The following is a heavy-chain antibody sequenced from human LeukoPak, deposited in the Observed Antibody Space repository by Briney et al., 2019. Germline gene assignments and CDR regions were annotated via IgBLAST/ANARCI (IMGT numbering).Heavy chain of an antibody. CDR2: IYYSGST. CDR1: GGSIISSAYY. Sequence: SETLSLPCTVSGGSIISSAYYWSWIRQPPGKGLEWIGYIYYSGSTYYNPSLKSRVTISLDTSKNQFSLTLSSVTAADTAVFYCVRTEVSSGSEDYWGQGTLVTVSS. J-gene: IGHJ4*02. D-gene: IGHD6-19*01. V-gene: IGHV4-30-4*08. CDR3: VRTEVSSGSEDY.